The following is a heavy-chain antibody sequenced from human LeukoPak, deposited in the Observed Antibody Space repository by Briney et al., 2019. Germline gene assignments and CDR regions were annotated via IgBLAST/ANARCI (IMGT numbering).Heavy chain of an antibody. Sequence: PSETLSLTCTVSGGSISRYYWSWIRQPPGKGLEWIGYIYYSGSTNYNPSLESRVTISVDTSKNQFSLKLSSVTAADTAVYYCASTSPTMTSRLTTGVGAFDIWGQGTMVTVSS. V-gene: IGHV4-59*01. CDR2: IYYSGST. CDR3: ASTSPTMTSRLTTGVGAFDI. D-gene: IGHD5-24*01. J-gene: IGHJ3*02. CDR1: GGSISRYY.